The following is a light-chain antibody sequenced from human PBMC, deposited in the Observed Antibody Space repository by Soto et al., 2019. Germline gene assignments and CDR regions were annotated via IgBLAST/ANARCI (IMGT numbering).Light chain of an antibody. CDR2: AAS. J-gene: IGKJ2*01. CDR1: QSISSY. CDR3: QQSYSTPQT. V-gene: IGKV1-39*01. Sequence: DIQMTQSPSSLSASVGDRVTITCRASQSISSYLTWYQQKPGKAPKVLISAASNLQNGVPSRFSASGSGTDFTLTISSLQPEDFATYYCQQSYSTPQTFGQGTELEIK.